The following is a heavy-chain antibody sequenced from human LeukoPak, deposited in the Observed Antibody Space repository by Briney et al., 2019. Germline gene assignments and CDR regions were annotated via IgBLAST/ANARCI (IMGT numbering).Heavy chain of an antibody. D-gene: IGHD7-27*01. V-gene: IGHV3-23*01. CDR1: GFTFSNYV. CDR2: ISGPGGAT. Sequence: AGGSLRLSCAASGFTFSNYVMNWVRQAPGKGLEWVSAISGPGGATYYADSVKGRFTISRDNSKNTLYLQMNSLRAEDTAVYYCARDELGIQYYFDYWGQGTLVTVSS. CDR3: ARDELGIQYYFDY. J-gene: IGHJ4*02.